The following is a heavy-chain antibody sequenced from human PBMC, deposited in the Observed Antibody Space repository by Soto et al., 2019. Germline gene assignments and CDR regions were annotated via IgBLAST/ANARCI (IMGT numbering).Heavy chain of an antibody. Sequence: GASVNVSCKASGYTFTSYYMHLVRQAPGERREWMGIINPSVVSGRHPQKFQRRVTLTRDTSTSTVYMELSSLRSEDTAVYYCARDPEFEVQWLAPGPRYGGMAVWGQGRTVSVS. CDR2: INPSVVSG. D-gene: IGHD6-19*01. CDR3: ARDPEFEVQWLAPGPRYGGMAV. V-gene: IGHV1-46*01. J-gene: IGHJ6*02. CDR1: GYTFTSYY.